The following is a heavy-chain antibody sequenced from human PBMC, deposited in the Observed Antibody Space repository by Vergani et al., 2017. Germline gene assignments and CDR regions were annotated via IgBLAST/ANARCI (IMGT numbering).Heavy chain of an antibody. D-gene: IGHD3-10*01. CDR1: GYTFTSYG. J-gene: IGHJ5*02. V-gene: IGHV1-18*01. Sequence: VQLVESGGGLVKPGASVKVSCKASGYTFTSYGISWVRQAPGQGLEWMGWISAYNGNTHYAQKLQGRVTMTTDTSTSTAYMELRSLRSDDTAVYYCARDEAAGTYNWFDPWGQGTLVTVSS. CDR3: ARDEAAGTYNWFDP. CDR2: ISAYNGNT.